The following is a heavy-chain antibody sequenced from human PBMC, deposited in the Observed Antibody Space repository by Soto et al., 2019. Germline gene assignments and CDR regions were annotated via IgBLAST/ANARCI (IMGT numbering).Heavy chain of an antibody. Sequence: PWGSLRLSCEASGFTFNDYSMDWFRQAPEKGLEWVSSISSSGTYIYYADSVKGRFAISRDNANNVMYLQMDTLRAEDTAVYYCVRAGHVFDVHYSGMERWGQGTTGNVSS. CDR2: ISSSGTYI. CDR1: GFTFNDYS. V-gene: IGHV3-21*01. CDR3: VRAGHVFDVHYSGMER. J-gene: IGHJ6*02. D-gene: IGHD1-1*01.